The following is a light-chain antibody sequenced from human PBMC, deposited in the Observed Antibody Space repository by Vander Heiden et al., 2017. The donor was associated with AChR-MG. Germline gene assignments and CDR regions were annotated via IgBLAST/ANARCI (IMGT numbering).Light chain of an antibody. Sequence: SYELTHPPSVPVPPGQTASIACSGDKLGDKYACWYQQKPGQTPVLVIYQDSKRPSGIPERFSGSNSGNTATLTISGTQAMDEADYYCQAWDSSTAHVVFGGGTKLTVL. J-gene: IGLJ2*01. CDR2: QDS. V-gene: IGLV3-1*01. CDR1: KLGDKY. CDR3: QAWDSSTAHVV.